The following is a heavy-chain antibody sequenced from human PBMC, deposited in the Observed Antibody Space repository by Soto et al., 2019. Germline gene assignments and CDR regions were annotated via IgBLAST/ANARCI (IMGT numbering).Heavy chain of an antibody. CDR1: GYTFSTHG. V-gene: IGHV1-18*01. CDR3: AKGVYDYTF. CDR2: ISAFNGNS. D-gene: IGHD4-4*01. J-gene: IGHJ4*02. Sequence: QIQLVQSGAEVKRPGASVKVSCKASGYTFSTHGITWVRQAPGQGLEWMGWISAFNGNSKYAQKFQCRVTMTTDTSTATAYMELRSLRFDDTAVYYCAKGVYDYTFWGQGTLVTVSS.